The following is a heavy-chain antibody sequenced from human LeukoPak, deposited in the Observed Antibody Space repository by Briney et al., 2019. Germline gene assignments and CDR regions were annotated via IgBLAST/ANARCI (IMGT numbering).Heavy chain of an antibody. D-gene: IGHD3-3*01. CDR2: ISSSSTYI. CDR1: GFTFSSYT. Sequence: GGSLRLSCAASGFTFSSYTMNWVRQAPGKGLEWFSSISSSSTYIYYADSVKGRFTISRDNAKNSLFLQMISLRAEDSAVYYCATSSGPPNWGQGTLVTVSS. J-gene: IGHJ4*02. CDR3: ATSSGPPN. V-gene: IGHV3-21*01.